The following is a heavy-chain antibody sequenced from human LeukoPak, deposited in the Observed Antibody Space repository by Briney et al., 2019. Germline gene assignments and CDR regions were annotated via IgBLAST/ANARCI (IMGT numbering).Heavy chain of an antibody. CDR3: ARRYGRPFDY. V-gene: IGHV5-51*01. D-gene: IGHD4-17*01. Sequence: GESLKISCKGSGYSFTSLWIGWVRQMPGKGLEWMGIIYPGDSDTRYSPSFEGQVTISADKSISTAYLEWSNLKASDTAIYYCARRYGRPFDYWGQGTLVTVFS. CDR1: GYSFTSLW. CDR2: IYPGDSDT. J-gene: IGHJ4*02.